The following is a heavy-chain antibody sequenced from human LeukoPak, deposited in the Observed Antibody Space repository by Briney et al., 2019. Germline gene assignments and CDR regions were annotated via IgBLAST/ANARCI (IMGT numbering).Heavy chain of an antibody. Sequence: ASVKVSSKASGYTFTSYYMHWVRQAPGQGLEWMGIINPSGGSTSYAQKFQGRVTMTRDTSTSTVYMELSSLRSEDTAVYYCARDERYYDSSGYYYPLGYWGQGTLVTVSS. CDR1: GYTFTSYY. J-gene: IGHJ4*02. V-gene: IGHV1-46*01. CDR2: INPSGGST. D-gene: IGHD3-22*01. CDR3: ARDERYYDSSGYYYPLGY.